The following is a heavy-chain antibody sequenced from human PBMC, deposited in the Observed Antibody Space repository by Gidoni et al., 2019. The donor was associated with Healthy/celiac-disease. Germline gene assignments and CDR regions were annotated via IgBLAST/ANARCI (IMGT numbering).Heavy chain of an antibody. Sequence: QVQLVQSRAEVKKPGAAVKVSCKASGYTVTSYAMHWVRQAPGQRLEWMGWINAGNGNTKYSQTFQGRVTITRDTSASTAYMELSSLRSEDTAVYYCARGGYCSGGSCENYYGMDVWGQGTTVTVSS. CDR3: ARGGYCSGGSCENYYGMDV. J-gene: IGHJ6*02. CDR2: INAGNGNT. CDR1: GYTVTSYA. D-gene: IGHD2-15*01. V-gene: IGHV1-3*01.